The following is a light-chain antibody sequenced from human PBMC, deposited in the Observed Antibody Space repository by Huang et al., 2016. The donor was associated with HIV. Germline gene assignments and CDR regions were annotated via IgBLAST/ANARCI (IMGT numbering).Light chain of an antibody. V-gene: IGKV1-39*01. Sequence: IQMTQSPTSLSASVGNRVRITCRASQVINTYLNWFQQKPGKAPKLLIYGASTLHTGVPSRFSGSGSGTDFTLTINGLQLDDHGTYYCQQSYSSSITFGQGTRL. J-gene: IGKJ5*01. CDR2: GAS. CDR3: QQSYSSSIT. CDR1: QVINTY.